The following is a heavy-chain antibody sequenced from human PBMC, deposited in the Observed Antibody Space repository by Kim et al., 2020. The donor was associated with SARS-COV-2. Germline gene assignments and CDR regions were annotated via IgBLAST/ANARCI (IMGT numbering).Heavy chain of an antibody. CDR1: GGSISSGGYY. CDR2: IYYSGST. J-gene: IGHJ4*02. D-gene: IGHD3-22*01. V-gene: IGHV4-31*03. Sequence: SETLSLTCTVSGGSISSGGYYWSWIRQHPGKDLEWIGYIYYSGSTYYNPSLKSRVTISVDTSKNQFSLKLSSVTAADTAVYYCARSDPYYYDSSGIGYFDYWGQGTLVTVSS. CDR3: ARSDPYYYDSSGIGYFDY.